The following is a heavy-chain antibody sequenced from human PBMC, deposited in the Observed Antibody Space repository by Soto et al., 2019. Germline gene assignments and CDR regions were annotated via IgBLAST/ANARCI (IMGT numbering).Heavy chain of an antibody. Sequence: QITLKESGPTLVKPTQTLTLTCTFSGFSLSTSGVGVGWIRQPPGKALEWLTFIYWDDDKRNSPFLKSRLTITKDTSKNQVVLTMTNIDPVDTATYYCAHLVFAGITYYFDSWGQGTLVTVSS. J-gene: IGHJ4*02. CDR2: IYWDDDK. D-gene: IGHD3-10*02. V-gene: IGHV2-5*02. CDR1: GFSLSTSGVG. CDR3: AHLVFAGITYYFDS.